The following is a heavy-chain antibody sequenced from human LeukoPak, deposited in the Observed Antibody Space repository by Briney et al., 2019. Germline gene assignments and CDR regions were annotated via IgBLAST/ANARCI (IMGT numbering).Heavy chain of an antibody. V-gene: IGHV3-66*01. Sequence: GGSLRLSCAASGFTVSSNYMSWVRQAPGKGLEWVSVIYSGGSTYYADSVKGRFTISRDNSKNTLYLQMNSLRAEDTAVYYCAKGRYSGYDYYYYYGMDVWGQGTTVTVSS. J-gene: IGHJ6*02. D-gene: IGHD5-12*01. CDR1: GFTVSSNY. CDR3: AKGRYSGYDYYYYYGMDV. CDR2: IYSGGST.